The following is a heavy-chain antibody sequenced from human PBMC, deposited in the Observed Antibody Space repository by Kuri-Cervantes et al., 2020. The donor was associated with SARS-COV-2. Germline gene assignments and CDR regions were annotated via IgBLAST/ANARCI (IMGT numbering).Heavy chain of an antibody. J-gene: IGHJ6*02. CDR1: GDTFTSYA. CDR2: FDPEDGET. D-gene: IGHD3-10*01. Sequence: ASVKVSCKASGDTFTSYAISWVRQAPGQGLEWMGGFDPEDGETIYAQKFQGRVTMTEDTSTDTAYMELSSLRSEDTAVYYCATAIGSDYYGSGNYYYGMDVWGQGTTVTVSS. CDR3: ATAIGSDYYGSGNYYYGMDV. V-gene: IGHV1-24*01.